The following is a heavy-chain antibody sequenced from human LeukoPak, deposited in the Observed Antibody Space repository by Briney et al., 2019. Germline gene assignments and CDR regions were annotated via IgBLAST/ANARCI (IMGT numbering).Heavy chain of an antibody. CDR3: AKESVDARGYMDV. Sequence: GGSLRLSCVASGFTFRSYSMNWVRQAPGKGLEGVSSISGSGDNTCYVDSLKGRFTISRDNSENTLYLQMNSLRAEDTAIYYCAKESVDARGYMDVWGKGTTVTVSS. V-gene: IGHV3-23*01. J-gene: IGHJ6*03. CDR1: GFTFRSYS. CDR2: ISGSGDNT. D-gene: IGHD2-2*01.